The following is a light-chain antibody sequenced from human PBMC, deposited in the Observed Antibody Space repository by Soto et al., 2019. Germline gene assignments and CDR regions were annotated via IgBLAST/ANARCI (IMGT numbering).Light chain of an antibody. V-gene: IGKV1-39*01. CDR1: QNINKY. CDR3: HQSFRTPQKHT. J-gene: IGKJ2*01. Sequence: DIEMTQSPSSLVASVGDRVTITCRASQNINKYLNWYQQKPGKAPKLLIYAASTLQTGVPSRFSCSGYRTEFTLSISSLQPEDSAVYFCHQSFRTPQKHTFGQGTNLQMK. CDR2: AAS.